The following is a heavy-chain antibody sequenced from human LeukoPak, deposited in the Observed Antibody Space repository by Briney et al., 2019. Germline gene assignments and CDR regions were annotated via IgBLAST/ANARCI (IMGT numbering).Heavy chain of an antibody. CDR3: AREVGGVSASNAFDI. CDR1: GGSISSGGYS. Sequence: PSETLSLTCAVSGGSISSGGYSWSWIRQPPGKGLEWIGYIYYSGSTYYNPSLKSRVTISVDTSKNQFSLKLSSVTAADTAVYYCAREVGGVSASNAFDIWGQGTMVTVSS. V-gene: IGHV4-30-4*07. D-gene: IGHD3-3*01. CDR2: IYYSGST. J-gene: IGHJ3*02.